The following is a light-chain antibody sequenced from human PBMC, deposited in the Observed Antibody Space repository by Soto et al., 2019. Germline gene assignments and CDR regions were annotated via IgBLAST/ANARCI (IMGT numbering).Light chain of an antibody. J-gene: IGLJ2*01. Sequence: QLVLTQPPPVSGAPGQRVTISCTGSSSNIGAGYDVHWYQQLPGTAPKLLIYGNSNRPSGVPDRFSGSKSGTSASLAITGLQAEDEADYYCQSYDSSLSGSVVFGGGTKLTVL. CDR1: SSNIGAGYD. V-gene: IGLV1-40*01. CDR2: GNS. CDR3: QSYDSSLSGSVV.